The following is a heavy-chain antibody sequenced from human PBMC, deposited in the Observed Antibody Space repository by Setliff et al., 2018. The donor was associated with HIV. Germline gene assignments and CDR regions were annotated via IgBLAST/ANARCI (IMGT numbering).Heavy chain of an antibody. Sequence: SETLSLTCAVSGDSISSGYYVGWIRQPPGKGLEWIGSIYHSGSTYYNPSLKSRVTISVDTSKNQFSLKLSSVTAADTAVYYCARMYSGYDWSPAGARTRYFDYWGQGTLVTVSS. V-gene: IGHV4-38-2*01. J-gene: IGHJ4*02. CDR2: IYHSGST. D-gene: IGHD5-12*01. CDR3: ARMYSGYDWSPAGARTRYFDY. CDR1: GDSISSGYY.